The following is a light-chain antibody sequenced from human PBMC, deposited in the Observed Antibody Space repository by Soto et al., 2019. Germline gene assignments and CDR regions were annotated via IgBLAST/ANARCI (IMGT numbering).Light chain of an antibody. V-gene: IGKV3-11*01. J-gene: IGKJ4*01. CDR3: QQRRNWPT. Sequence: EIVLTQSPATLSLSPGERATLSCRASQIVGRYLAWYQQKPGQAPRLLIYDTSNRATDIPARFSGSGSGTDFTLTISSLEPEDSAVYYCQQRRNWPTVGGGTKVE. CDR2: DTS. CDR1: QIVGRY.